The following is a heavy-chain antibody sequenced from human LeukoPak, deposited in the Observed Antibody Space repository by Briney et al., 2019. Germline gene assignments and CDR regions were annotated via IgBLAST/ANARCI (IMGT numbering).Heavy chain of an antibody. Sequence: GASVKISCKASGYTFTSYGISWVRQAPGQGLEWMGWISAYNGNTNYAQKLQGGVTMTTDTSTSTAYMELRSLRSDDTAVYYCARDQYSSSWYQPFDYWGQGTLVTVSS. CDR2: ISAYNGNT. D-gene: IGHD6-13*01. CDR1: GYTFTSYG. J-gene: IGHJ4*02. CDR3: ARDQYSSSWYQPFDY. V-gene: IGHV1-18*01.